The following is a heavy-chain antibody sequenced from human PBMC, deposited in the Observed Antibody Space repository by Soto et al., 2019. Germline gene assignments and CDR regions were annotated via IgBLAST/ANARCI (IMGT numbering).Heavy chain of an antibody. CDR2: VNPNSGGT. CDR3: ARALNQYSRSPGSIHP. CDR1: GYTFTGYY. V-gene: IGHV1-2*02. Sequence: ASVKVSCKASGYTFTGYYMHWVRQAPGQGLEWMGWVNPNSGGTNYAQKFQGRVTMTRDTSISTAYMELSSLRSDDTAVYYCARALNQYSRSPGSIHPSGPGPLLSVSS. J-gene: IGHJ5*02. D-gene: IGHD6-6*01.